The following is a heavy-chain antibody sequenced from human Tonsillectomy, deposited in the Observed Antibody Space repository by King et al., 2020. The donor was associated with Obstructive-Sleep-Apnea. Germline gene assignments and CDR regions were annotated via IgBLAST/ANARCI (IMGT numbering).Heavy chain of an antibody. V-gene: IGHV3-48*04. D-gene: IGHD6-13*01. CDR1: GFTFSSYS. CDR2: ISSSIRTI. CDR3: ANGLRAAGLGDAFDI. J-gene: IGHJ3*02. Sequence: VQLVESGGGLVQPGGSLRLSCAASGFTFSSYSMNWVRQAPGKGLEWVSYISSSIRTIYYANSVKGRFTISRDNAKNSRFLQMNSLRAEDTAVYYCANGLRAAGLGDAFDIWGQGTMVTVSS.